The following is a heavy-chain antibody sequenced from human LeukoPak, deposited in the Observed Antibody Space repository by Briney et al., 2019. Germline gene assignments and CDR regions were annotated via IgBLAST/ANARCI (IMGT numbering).Heavy chain of an antibody. V-gene: IGHV3-30-3*01. J-gene: IGHJ4*02. CDR1: GFTFSKYA. CDR3: ARDSMYYYDSSGFLYYFDY. D-gene: IGHD3-22*01. Sequence: GRSLRLSCTASGFTFSKYAMHWVRQAPGKGLEWVAVISYDGSNKYYADSVKGRLTISGDNSKNTPHLQMNSLRAEDTAVYYCARDSMYYYDSSGFLYYFDYWGQGTLVTVSS. CDR2: ISYDGSNK.